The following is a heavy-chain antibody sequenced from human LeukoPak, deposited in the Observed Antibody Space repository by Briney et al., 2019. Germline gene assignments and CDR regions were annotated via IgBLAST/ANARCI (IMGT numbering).Heavy chain of an antibody. V-gene: IGHV4-34*01. CDR2: INHSGST. CDR1: GGSFSGYY. CDR3: ARGEYSGSTYYFDY. Sequence: KASETLSLTCTVCGGSFSGYYWRYIRQPPGKGLEWIGEINHSGSTNYNPSLKSRVTISVDTSKNQFSLKLSSVTAADTAVYYCARGEYSGSTYYFDYWGQGTLVTVSS. D-gene: IGHD1-26*01. J-gene: IGHJ4*02.